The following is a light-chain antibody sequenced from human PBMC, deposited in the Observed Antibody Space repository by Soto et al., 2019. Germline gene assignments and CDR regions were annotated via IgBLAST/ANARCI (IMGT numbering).Light chain of an antibody. Sequence: QSVLTQPPSVSGAPGQRVTISCTGSSSNIGAGYDVHWYQQLPGTAPKLLIYGNTNRLSGVPDRFSGSKSDTSASLAITGLQAEDEAGYYCQSYDDSLSCSVFGGGTKLTVL. V-gene: IGLV1-40*01. CDR1: SSNIGAGYD. CDR2: GNT. J-gene: IGLJ3*02. CDR3: QSYDDSLSCSV.